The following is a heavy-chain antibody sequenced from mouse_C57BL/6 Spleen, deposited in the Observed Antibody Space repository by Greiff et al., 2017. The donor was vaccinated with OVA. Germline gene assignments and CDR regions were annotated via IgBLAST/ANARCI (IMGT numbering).Heavy chain of an antibody. V-gene: IGHV3-6*01. J-gene: IGHJ4*01. D-gene: IGHD2-3*01. CDR2: ISYDGSN. CDR1: GYSITSGYY. CDR3: AREEDGYYPYAMDY. Sequence: ESGPGLVKPSQSLSLTCSVTGYSITSGYYWNWIRQFPGNKLEWMGYISYDGSNNYNPSLKNRISITRDTSKNQFFLKLNSVTTEDTATYYCAREEDGYYPYAMDYWGQGTSVTVSS.